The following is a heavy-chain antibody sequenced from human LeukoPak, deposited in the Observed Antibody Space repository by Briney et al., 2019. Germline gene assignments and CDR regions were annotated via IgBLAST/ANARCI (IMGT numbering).Heavy chain of an antibody. D-gene: IGHD3-16*01. CDR3: AGHSRDYDYVWGSYRAFDI. J-gene: IGHJ3*02. CDR2: ISAYDGNT. V-gene: IGHV1-18*04. CDR1: GYTFTSYG. Sequence: ASVKVSCKASGYTFTSYGISWVRQAPGQGLEWMGWISAYDGNTNYAQKLQGRVTMTTDTSTSTASMELRRLRSDDTAVYYCAGHSRDYDYVWGSYRAFDIWGQGTMVTVSS.